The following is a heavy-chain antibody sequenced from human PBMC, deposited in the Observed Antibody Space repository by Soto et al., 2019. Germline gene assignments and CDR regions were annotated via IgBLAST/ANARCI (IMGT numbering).Heavy chain of an antibody. CDR2: IYYSGST. CDR3: ARDHYGMDV. Sequence: SDTLSLTCTVSGGSLSGYYWCWIRQHPGKGLEWIGYIYYSGSTNYNPSLKSRVTISVDTSKNQFSLKLSSVTAADTAVYYCARDHYGMDVWGQGSTVTVSS. J-gene: IGHJ6*02. V-gene: IGHV4-59*12. CDR1: GGSLSGYY.